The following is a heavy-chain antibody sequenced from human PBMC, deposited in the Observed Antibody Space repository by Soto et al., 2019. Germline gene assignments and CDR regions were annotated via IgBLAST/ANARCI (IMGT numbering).Heavy chain of an antibody. CDR1: GFTFRNAW. CDR3: TTDSYSTIILVRFDY. D-gene: IGHD3-22*01. V-gene: IGHV3-15*07. Sequence: PGVFLILPCAASGFTFRNAWINWVRQAPGKGLEWVGRIKSKTEGGTTDDAEPVKGRFAISRDDSNNMGYLQMNSLKIEDTAVYYCTTDSYSTIILVRFDYWGHGPLVTVSS. J-gene: IGHJ4*01. CDR2: IKSKTEGGTT.